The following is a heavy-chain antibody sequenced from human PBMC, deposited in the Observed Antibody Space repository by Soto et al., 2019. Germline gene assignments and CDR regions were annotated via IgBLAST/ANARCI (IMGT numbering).Heavy chain of an antibody. D-gene: IGHD5-18*01. CDR2: ITSSGSTT. Sequence: LRLSCAASGFTFSDYYMSWIRQAPGKGLEWVSSITSSGSTTYYTDSVKGRFTISRDNAKNSLYLQMNSLRAEDTAVYYCARERYSYGPYYFDYWGQGTLVTVSS. V-gene: IGHV3-11*01. CDR3: ARERYSYGPYYFDY. CDR1: GFTFSDYY. J-gene: IGHJ4*02.